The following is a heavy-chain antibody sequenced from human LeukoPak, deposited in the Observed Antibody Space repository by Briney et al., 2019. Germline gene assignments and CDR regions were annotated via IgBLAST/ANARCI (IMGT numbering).Heavy chain of an antibody. CDR3: VKSPNYYGSGANFDY. D-gene: IGHD3-10*01. CDR1: GFTFSSYA. V-gene: IGHV3-64D*09. CDR2: ISSNGGNT. Sequence: GETLRLSCAASGFTFSSYAMHWVRQAPGKGLEYVSAISSNGGNTYYADSVKGRFTISRDNSKNTLYLQMSSLRAEDTAVYYCVKSPNYYGSGANFDYWGQGTLVTVSS. J-gene: IGHJ4*02.